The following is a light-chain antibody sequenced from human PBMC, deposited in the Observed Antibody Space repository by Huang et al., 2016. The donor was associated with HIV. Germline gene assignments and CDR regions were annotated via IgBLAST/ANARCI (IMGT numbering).Light chain of an antibody. CDR3: QQYQDWPRT. CDR2: GAS. CDR1: QSVSSN. J-gene: IGKJ1*01. Sequence: EIVMTQSPGTLSLSPGESATLSCRPSQSVSSNLAWYHHKPGQAPRLLIYGASTRATGVPARFSGSGSGTEFTLTISSLQSDDFVVDYCQQYQDWPRTFGQGTKVEIK. V-gene: IGKV3-15*01.